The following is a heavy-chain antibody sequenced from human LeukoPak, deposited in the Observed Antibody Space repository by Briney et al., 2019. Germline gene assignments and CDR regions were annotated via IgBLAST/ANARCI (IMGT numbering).Heavy chain of an antibody. D-gene: IGHD2-2*01. Sequence: SETLSLTCTVSGGSISSYYWSWIRQPPGKGLEWIGYIYYSGSTNYNPSLKSRVTISVDTSKNQFSLKLSSVTAADTAVYYCARQRCSSTSCYFTFSWFDPWGQGTLVTVSS. CDR1: GGSISSYY. V-gene: IGHV4-59*08. CDR2: IYYSGST. J-gene: IGHJ5*02. CDR3: ARQRCSSTSCYFTFSWFDP.